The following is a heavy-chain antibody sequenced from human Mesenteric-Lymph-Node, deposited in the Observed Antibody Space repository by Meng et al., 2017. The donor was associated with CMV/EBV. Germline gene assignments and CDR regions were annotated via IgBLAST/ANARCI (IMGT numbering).Heavy chain of an antibody. CDR2: INSDGSST. D-gene: IGHD5-12*01. CDR1: GFNFSSYW. Sequence: CAASGFNFSSYWMHWVRQAPGKGLVWVSRINSDGSSTSYADSVKGRFTISRDNAKNTLYLQMNSLRAEDTAVYYCARVRDRSGYEFDYWGQGTLVTVSS. V-gene: IGHV3-74*01. J-gene: IGHJ4*02. CDR3: ARVRDRSGYEFDY.